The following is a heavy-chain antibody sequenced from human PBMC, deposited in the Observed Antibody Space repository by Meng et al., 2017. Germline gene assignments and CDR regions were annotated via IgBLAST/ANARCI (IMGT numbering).Heavy chain of an antibody. D-gene: IGHD4-17*01. Sequence: GESLKISCAASGFTFSSYGMHWVRQAPGKGLEWVSVIYSGGSTYYADSVKGRFTISRDNSKNTLYLQMNSLGAEDTAVYYCARDTPRMTTVTTRYFDLWGRGTLVTVSS. CDR1: GFTFSSYG. J-gene: IGHJ2*01. V-gene: IGHV3-53*01. CDR3: ARDTPRMTTVTTRYFDL. CDR2: IYSGGST.